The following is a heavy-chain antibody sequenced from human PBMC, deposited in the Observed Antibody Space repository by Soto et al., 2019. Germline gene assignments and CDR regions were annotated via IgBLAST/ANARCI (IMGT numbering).Heavy chain of an antibody. J-gene: IGHJ6*02. Sequence: GGSLRLSCAASGFTFSSYDMHWVRQATGKGLEWVSAIGTAGDTYYPGSVKGRFPISRENAKNSLYLQMNSLRAEDTAVYYCGRAVVGATTVTDYYYYGMDVWGQGTTVTVSS. CDR1: GFTFSSYD. CDR2: IGTAGDT. D-gene: IGHD4-4*01. V-gene: IGHV3-13*01. CDR3: GRAVVGATTVTDYYYYGMDV.